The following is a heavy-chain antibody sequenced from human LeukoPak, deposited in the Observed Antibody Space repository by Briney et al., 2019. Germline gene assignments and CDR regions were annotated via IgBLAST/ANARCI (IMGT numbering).Heavy chain of an antibody. CDR2: INPSGGST. V-gene: IGHV1-46*01. Sequence: GASVKVSCKASGGTFSSYAISWVRQALGQGLEWMGIINPSGGSTSYAQKFQGRVTMTRDTSTSTVYMELSSLRSEDTAVYYCAGSPPKYSYGNYWGQGTLVTVSS. CDR3: AGSPPKYSYGNY. D-gene: IGHD5-18*01. J-gene: IGHJ4*02. CDR1: GGTFSSYA.